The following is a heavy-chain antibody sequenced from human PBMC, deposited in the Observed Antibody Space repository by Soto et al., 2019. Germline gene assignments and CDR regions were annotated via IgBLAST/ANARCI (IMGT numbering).Heavy chain of an antibody. CDR1: GGSISSGGYY. CDR2: IYYSGST. Sequence: QVQLQESGPGLVKPSQTLSLTCTVSGGSISSGGYYRSWIRQPPGKGLEWIGYIYYSGSTYYNPSLKSRVTISVDTSKNRFSLKLSSVTAADTAVYYCAGARSTGNGSRGMDVWGQGTTVTVS. J-gene: IGHJ6*02. CDR3: AGARSTGNGSRGMDV. V-gene: IGHV4-31*03. D-gene: IGHD1-1*01.